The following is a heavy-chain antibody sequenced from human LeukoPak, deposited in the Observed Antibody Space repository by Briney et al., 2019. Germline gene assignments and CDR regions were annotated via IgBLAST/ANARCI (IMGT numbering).Heavy chain of an antibody. CDR1: GFTFSSYS. D-gene: IGHD3-3*01. CDR2: ISSSSSYI. J-gene: IGHJ4*02. Sequence: GGSLRLSCAASGFTFSSYSMNLVRQAPGKGLEWVSSISSSSSYIYYADSVKGRFTISRDNAKNSLYLQMNSLRAEDTAVYYCARETKERFFAHYWGQGTLVTVSS. V-gene: IGHV3-21*01. CDR3: ARETKERFFAHY.